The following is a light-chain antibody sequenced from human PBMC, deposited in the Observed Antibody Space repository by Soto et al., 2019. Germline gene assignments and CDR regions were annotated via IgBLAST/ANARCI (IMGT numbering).Light chain of an antibody. CDR3: QKYNNWPLS. V-gene: IGKV3-15*01. Sequence: EIVMTQSPATLSVSPGERATLSCRASQSLSSNLAWYQHNPGQAPRVLIYAAYTRPTGIPARFIGSGSGTEFTLTISSLQSEEFALYYCQKYNNWPLSFGGGTKVDIK. CDR1: QSLSSN. CDR2: AAY. J-gene: IGKJ4*01.